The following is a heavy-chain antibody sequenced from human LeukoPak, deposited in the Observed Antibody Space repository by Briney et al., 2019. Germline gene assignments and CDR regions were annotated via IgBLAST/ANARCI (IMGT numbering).Heavy chain of an antibody. J-gene: IGHJ4*02. CDR3: ARGRDSSGWYMGDY. CDR2: IYPGDSDT. D-gene: IGHD6-19*01. V-gene: IGHV5-51*01. CDR1: GYSFTSYW. Sequence: GESLQISCQGSGYSFTSYWIGWVRPMPGKGLEWMGIIYPGDSDTTYSPSFQGQVTISADKSISTAYLQWSSLKASDTAMYYCARGRDSSGWYMGDYWGQGTLVTVSS.